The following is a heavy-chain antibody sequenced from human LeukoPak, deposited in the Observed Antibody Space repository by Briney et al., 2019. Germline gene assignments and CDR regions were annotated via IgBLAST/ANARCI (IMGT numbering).Heavy chain of an antibody. CDR1: GFTFADHA. D-gene: IGHD3-10*01. Sequence: PGGSLRLSCAASGFTFADHAMHWVRQAPGKGLEWVSLIGNDGSTKYADSVKGRFTISRGSSKNSLYLEMHSLRTEDTALYYCASQTKYYYGSGSYWTAFDIWGQGTMVTVSS. V-gene: IGHV3-43*02. CDR3: ASQTKYYYGSGSYWTAFDI. J-gene: IGHJ3*02. CDR2: IGNDGST.